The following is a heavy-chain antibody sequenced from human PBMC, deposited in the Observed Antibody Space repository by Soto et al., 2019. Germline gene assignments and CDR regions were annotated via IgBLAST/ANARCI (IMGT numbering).Heavy chain of an antibody. V-gene: IGHV3-15*01. CDR3: ARGELTVTYFDY. CDR2: IKSKTDGGTT. J-gene: IGHJ4*02. D-gene: IGHD4-17*01. CDR1: GFTFSNAW. Sequence: PGGSLRLSCAASGFTFSNAWMSWVRQAPGKGLEWVGRIKSKTDGGTTDYAAPVKGRFTISRDNSKNTLYLQMNSLRAEDTAVYYCARGELTVTYFDYWGQGTLVTVSS.